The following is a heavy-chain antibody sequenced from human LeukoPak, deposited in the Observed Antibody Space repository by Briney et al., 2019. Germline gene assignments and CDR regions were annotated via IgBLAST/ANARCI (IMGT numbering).Heavy chain of an antibody. CDR1: GYSFTSYW. CDR2: IYPGDSDT. J-gene: IGHJ4*02. Sequence: GESLKISCQGSGYSFTSYWIGWVRQMPGKGLEWMGIIYPGDSDTRYSPSFQGQVTISADKSISTAYLQWSSLKASDTAMYYCARRVGSRGYSYGYDYWGQGTLVTVSS. D-gene: IGHD5-18*01. CDR3: ARRVGSRGYSYGYDY. V-gene: IGHV5-51*01.